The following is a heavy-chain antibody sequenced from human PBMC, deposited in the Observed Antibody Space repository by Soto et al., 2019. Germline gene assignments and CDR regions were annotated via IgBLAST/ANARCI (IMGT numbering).Heavy chain of an antibody. CDR1: GGSVSSSSFL. V-gene: IGHV4-39*01. CDR3: GRHPATSETYFYGMDV. J-gene: IGHJ6*02. Sequence: SETLSLTCTVSGGSVSSSSFLWGWIRQSPGKELEWIGSIYYSGTTYYNPSLKSRVTISVETSKSQFSLKVSSVTAADTAVYYCGRHPATSETYFYGMDVWGQGTTVTVSS. CDR2: IYYSGTT.